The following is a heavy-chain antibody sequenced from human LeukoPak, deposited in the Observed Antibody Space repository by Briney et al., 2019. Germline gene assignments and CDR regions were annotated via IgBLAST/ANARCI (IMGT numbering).Heavy chain of an antibody. CDR1: GLTFSNYG. J-gene: IGHJ2*01. CDR3: ARLSSGRVYWYFDL. V-gene: IGHV1-18*01. CDR2: ISAYDGNT. Sequence: ASVKVSCKASGLTFSNYGITWVRQAPGQGLEWVGWISAYDGNTNYAQKFQGRVTMTTDTSTSTAHMELRSLRYDNTAVYYCARLSSGRVYWYFDLWGRGTLVTVSS. D-gene: IGHD6-19*01.